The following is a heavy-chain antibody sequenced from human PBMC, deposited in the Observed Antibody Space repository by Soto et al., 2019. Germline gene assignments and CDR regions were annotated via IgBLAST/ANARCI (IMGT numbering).Heavy chain of an antibody. CDR1: GGSINSGGYC. Sequence: QVQLQESGPGLVKPSQTLSLTCTVSGGSINSGGYCWSWIRQHPGKGLDWIGCISYGGSTSYNPSLKTRLPLSVDTSQYQFSRKLPSVTAADPAVYYCSRGILVWGQGALITVSS. CDR3: SRGILV. CDR2: ISYGGST. D-gene: IGHD5-18*01. J-gene: IGHJ4*02. V-gene: IGHV4-31*03.